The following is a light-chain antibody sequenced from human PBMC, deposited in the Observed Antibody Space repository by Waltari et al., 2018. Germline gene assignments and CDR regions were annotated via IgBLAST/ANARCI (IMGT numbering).Light chain of an antibody. V-gene: IGLV2-8*01. Sequence: QSALTQPPSASGSPGQSVTISCTGTSRDVGGYNYVSWYQQHPGKVPKVIIYEVSKWPSGVPDRFSGSKSGNTASLTVSGLQAEDEADYYCSSYTGYNNFVFGTGTKVTVL. CDR2: EVS. CDR1: SRDVGGYNY. J-gene: IGLJ1*01. CDR3: SSYTGYNNFV.